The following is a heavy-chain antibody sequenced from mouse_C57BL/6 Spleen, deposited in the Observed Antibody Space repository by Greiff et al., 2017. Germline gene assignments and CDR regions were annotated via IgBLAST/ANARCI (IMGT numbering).Heavy chain of an antibody. CDR2: IHPNSGRT. D-gene: IGHD1-2*01. CDR3: ARTDTARDDAKDD. V-gene: IGHV1-64*01. Sequence: QVQLQQSGAELVKPGASVKLSCKASGYTFTSYWMHWVKQRPGQGLEWIGMIHPNSGRTNYNEKFKSKATLTVDKSSSPAYMQLSSQTSEDSAVYYCARTDTARDDAKDDWGQGTSVTVSS. J-gene: IGHJ4*01. CDR1: GYTFTSYW.